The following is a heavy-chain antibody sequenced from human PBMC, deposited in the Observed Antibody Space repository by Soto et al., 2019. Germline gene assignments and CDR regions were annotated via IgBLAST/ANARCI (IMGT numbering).Heavy chain of an antibody. J-gene: IGHJ4*02. Sequence: SETLSLTCAVYGGSFSGYYWSWIRQPPGKGLEWIGEINHSGSTNYNPSLKSRVTISVDTSKNQFSLKLSSVTAADTAVYYCARDFWSCYYYFDYWGQGTLVTVSS. D-gene: IGHD3-3*01. CDR3: ARDFWSCYYYFDY. V-gene: IGHV4-34*01. CDR2: INHSGST. CDR1: GGSFSGYY.